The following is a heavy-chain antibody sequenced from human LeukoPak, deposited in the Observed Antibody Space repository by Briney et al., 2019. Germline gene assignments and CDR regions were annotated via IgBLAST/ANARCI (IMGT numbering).Heavy chain of an antibody. Sequence: ASVKVSCRASGYTFSNYAIHWVRQAPGQRLEWMGWIRGGDGGTECSQTFQGRVTITRDTSATTAYMELRSLRSEDTAAYYCARDRGNFFLPHWGQGTLVTVS. CDR2: IRGGDGGT. CDR3: ARDRGNFFLPH. CDR1: GYTFSNYA. V-gene: IGHV1-3*01. J-gene: IGHJ4*02. D-gene: IGHD1-26*01.